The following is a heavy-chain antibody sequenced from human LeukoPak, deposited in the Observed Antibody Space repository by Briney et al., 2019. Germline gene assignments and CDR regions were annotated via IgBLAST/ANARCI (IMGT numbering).Heavy chain of an antibody. Sequence: SETLSLTCAVYSGSFSTYYWSWIRQPAGKGLEWIGRIYTSGSTNYNPSLKSRITMSVDTSKNQFSLKLSSVTAADTAVYYCARSPDSTGYPYYFDYWGQGTLVTVSS. V-gene: IGHV4-59*10. CDR1: SGSFSTYY. D-gene: IGHD3-22*01. CDR2: IYTSGST. J-gene: IGHJ4*02. CDR3: ARSPDSTGYPYYFDY.